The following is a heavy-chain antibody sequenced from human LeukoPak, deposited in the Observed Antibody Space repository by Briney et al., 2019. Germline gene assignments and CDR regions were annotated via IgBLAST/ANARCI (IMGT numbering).Heavy chain of an antibody. V-gene: IGHV1-24*01. Sequence: ASVKVSCKVSGYTLTELSMHWVRQAPGKGLEWMGGFDPEDGETIYAQKFQGRVTMTRDTSISTAYMELSRLRSDDTAVYYCALVENWFDPWGQGTLVTVSS. CDR1: GYTLTELS. CDR2: FDPEDGET. D-gene: IGHD3-10*01. CDR3: ALVENWFDP. J-gene: IGHJ5*02.